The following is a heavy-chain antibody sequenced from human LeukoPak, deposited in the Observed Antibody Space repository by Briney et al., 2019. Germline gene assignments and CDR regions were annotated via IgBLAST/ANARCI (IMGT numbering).Heavy chain of an antibody. CDR1: GFTFSSYG. CDR3: AKDRGGEAGFDY. J-gene: IGHJ4*02. V-gene: IGHV3-30*18. CDR2: ISYDGSNK. D-gene: IGHD3-16*01. Sequence: GGSLRLSCAASGFTFSSYGMHWVRQAPGKGLEWVAVISYDGSNKYYADSVKGRFTISRDNSKNTLYLQMNSLRAEDTAVYYCAKDRGGEAGFDYWGQGTLVTVSS.